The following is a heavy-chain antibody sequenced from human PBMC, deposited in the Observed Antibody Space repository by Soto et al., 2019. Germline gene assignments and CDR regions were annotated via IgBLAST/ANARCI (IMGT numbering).Heavy chain of an antibody. D-gene: IGHD1-26*01. V-gene: IGHV3-23*01. Sequence: VQLLESGGGLVQPGGSLRLACEVSGFTFSSYAMSWVRQSPGKGLEWVAVISGTGVSSQYADSVKGRFTISRDNSKNTLTLQMNSLRAEDTAVYYCARTRSAWSDFHYYSLDVWGQGTTVTVSS. CDR3: ARTRSAWSDFHYYSLDV. CDR2: ISGTGVSS. CDR1: GFTFSSYA. J-gene: IGHJ6*02.